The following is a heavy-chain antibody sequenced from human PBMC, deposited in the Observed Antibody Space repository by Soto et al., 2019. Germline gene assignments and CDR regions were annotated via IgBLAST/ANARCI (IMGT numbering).Heavy chain of an antibody. J-gene: IGHJ4*02. Sequence: PSETLSLTCAVYGGSFSGDYWSWIRQPPGKGLEWIGDINHSGTTNYNPSLKSRITISIDSSKTQFSLKLTSVTAADTAVYYCARAYYYDSSGHSGFDYWGQGTLVTVSS. D-gene: IGHD3-22*01. V-gene: IGHV4-34*01. CDR2: INHSGTT. CDR1: GGSFSGDY. CDR3: ARAYYYDSSGHSGFDY.